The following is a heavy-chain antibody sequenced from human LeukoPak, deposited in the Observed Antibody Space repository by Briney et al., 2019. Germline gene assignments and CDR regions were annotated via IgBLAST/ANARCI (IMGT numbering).Heavy chain of an antibody. CDR3: AKPPYGGNSDYFDY. CDR1: GGSFSGYY. V-gene: IGHV4-34*01. D-gene: IGHD4-23*01. CDR2: INHSGST. J-gene: IGHJ4*02. Sequence: PSETLSLTCAVYGGSFSGYYWSWIRQPPGKGLEWIGEINHSGSTNYNPSLKSRVTISVDTSKNQFSLKLSSVTAADTAVYYCAKPPYGGNSDYFDYWGQGTLVTVSS.